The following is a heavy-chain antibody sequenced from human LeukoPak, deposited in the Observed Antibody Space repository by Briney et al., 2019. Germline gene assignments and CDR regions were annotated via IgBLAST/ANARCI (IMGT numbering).Heavy chain of an antibody. D-gene: IGHD6-19*01. CDR1: GYTFTSYY. CDR2: INPSGGST. CDR3: ARDPVAGTQYFDY. J-gene: IGHJ4*02. V-gene: IGHV1-46*01. Sequence: ASVKVSCKASGYTFTSYYMHWVRQAPGQGLEWMGIINPSGGSTSYAQEFQGRVTMTRDMSTSTVYMELSSLRSEDTAVYYCARDPVAGTQYFDYWGQGTLVTVSS.